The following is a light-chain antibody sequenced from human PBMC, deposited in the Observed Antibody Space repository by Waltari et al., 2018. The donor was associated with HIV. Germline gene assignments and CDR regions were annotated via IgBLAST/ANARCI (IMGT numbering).Light chain of an antibody. Sequence: NFMLTQPHSMSESPGKTVTISCTRSSGSIANKYVQWYQQRPASATFTMLDANALGPSGVPARFSCSIDSSSTSAALTTSGLKTEDEADYYCQSYDSLTVVFGGGTKLTVL. J-gene: IGLJ2*01. V-gene: IGLV6-57*04. CDR1: SGSIANKY. CDR3: QSYDSLTVV. CDR2: ANA.